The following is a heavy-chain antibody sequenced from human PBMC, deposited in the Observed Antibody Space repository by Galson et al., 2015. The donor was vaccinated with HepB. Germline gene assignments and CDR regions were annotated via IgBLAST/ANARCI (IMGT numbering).Heavy chain of an antibody. Sequence: SLRLSCAASGFTFGSYEMNWVRQAPGKGLEWVSYISSSGSTIYYADSVKGRFTISRDNAKNSLYLQMNSLRAEDTAVYYCARWYEVGMDVWGQGTTVTVSS. CDR1: GFTFGSYE. CDR2: ISSSGSTI. CDR3: ARWYEVGMDV. V-gene: IGHV3-48*03. J-gene: IGHJ6*02. D-gene: IGHD6-13*01.